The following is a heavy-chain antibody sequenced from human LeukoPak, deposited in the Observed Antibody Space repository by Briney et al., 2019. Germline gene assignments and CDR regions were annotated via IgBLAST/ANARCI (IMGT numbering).Heavy chain of an antibody. D-gene: IGHD3-22*01. V-gene: IGHV1-18*01. J-gene: IGHJ4*02. CDR3: ARDCDRSGYYCY. CDR1: GYTFTSYG. Sequence: PSVKVSCKASGYTFTSYGLSWVRQAPGQGLEWIGWISAYNGDTNYAQKLQGRVTMTTDTSTSTAYMELRSLRSDGTGVYYCARDCDRSGYYCYWGQGTLVTVSS. CDR2: ISAYNGDT.